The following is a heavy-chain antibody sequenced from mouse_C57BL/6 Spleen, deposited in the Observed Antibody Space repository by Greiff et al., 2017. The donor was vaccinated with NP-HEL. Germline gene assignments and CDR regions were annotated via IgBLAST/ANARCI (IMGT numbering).Heavy chain of an antibody. CDR1: GYAFSSYW. V-gene: IGHV1-80*01. J-gene: IGHJ4*01. CDR3: ARRGYYSDYYAMDY. CDR2: IYPGDGDT. Sequence: VKLIESGAELVKPGASVKISCKASGYAFSSYWMNWVKQRPGKGLEWIGQIYPGDGDTNYNGKFKGKATLTADKSSSTAYMQLSSLTSEDSAVYFCARRGYYSDYYAMDYWGQGTSVTVSS. D-gene: IGHD1-1*01.